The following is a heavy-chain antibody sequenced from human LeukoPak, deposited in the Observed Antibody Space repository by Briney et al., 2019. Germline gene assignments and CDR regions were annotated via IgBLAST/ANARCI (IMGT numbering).Heavy chain of an antibody. CDR3: ARRGPLEAFDI. J-gene: IGHJ3*02. CDR2: IIPIFGTA. Sequence: GASVKVSCKASGGTFSSYAISWVRQAPGQGLEWMGGIIPIFGTANYAQKFQGRATITTDESTSTAYMELSSLRSEDTAVYYCARRGPLEAFDIWGQGTMVTVSS. D-gene: IGHD1-1*01. V-gene: IGHV1-69*05. CDR1: GGTFSSYA.